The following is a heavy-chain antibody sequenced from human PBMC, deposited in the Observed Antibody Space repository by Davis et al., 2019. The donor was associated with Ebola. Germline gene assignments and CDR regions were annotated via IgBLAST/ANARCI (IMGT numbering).Heavy chain of an antibody. D-gene: IGHD4-17*01. Sequence: GGSLRLSCAASGFTFSSYAMHWVRQAPGKGLEWVAVISYDGSNKYYADSVKGRFTISRDNSKNTLYLQMNSLRAEDTAVYYCAKEGDYGSYYGMDVWGQGTTVTVSS. J-gene: IGHJ6*02. V-gene: IGHV3-30*04. CDR1: GFTFSSYA. CDR2: ISYDGSNK. CDR3: AKEGDYGSYYGMDV.